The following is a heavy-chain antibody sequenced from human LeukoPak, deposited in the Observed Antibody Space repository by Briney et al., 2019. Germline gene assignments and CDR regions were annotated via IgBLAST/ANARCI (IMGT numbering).Heavy chain of an antibody. CDR3: ARDRFGSGYSDDAFDI. V-gene: IGHV3-21*01. J-gene: IGHJ3*02. Sequence: GGSLRLSCAASGFTFSSYSMNWVRQAPGKGLEWVSSISSSSSYIYYADSLKGRFTISRDNAKNSLYLQMNSLRAEDTAVYYCARDRFGSGYSDDAFDIWGQGTMVTVSS. CDR2: ISSSSSYI. CDR1: GFTFSSYS. D-gene: IGHD3-3*01.